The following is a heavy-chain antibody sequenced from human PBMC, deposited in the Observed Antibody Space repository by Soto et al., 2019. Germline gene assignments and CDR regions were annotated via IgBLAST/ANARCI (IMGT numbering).Heavy chain of an antibody. CDR3: ARTHIGERDYYDSSGYYRANWFDP. J-gene: IGHJ5*02. Sequence: SGPTLVNPTQTLTLTCTFSGFSLSTSGMCVSWIRQPPGKALEWLALIDWDDDKYYSTSLKTRLTISKDTSKNQVVLTMTNMDPVDTATYYRARTHIGERDYYDSSGYYRANWFDPWGQGTLVTVSS. CDR1: GFSLSTSGMC. D-gene: IGHD3-22*01. CDR2: IDWDDDK. V-gene: IGHV2-70*01.